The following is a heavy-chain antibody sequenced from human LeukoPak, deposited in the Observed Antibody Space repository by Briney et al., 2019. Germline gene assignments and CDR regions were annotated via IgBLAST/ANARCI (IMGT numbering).Heavy chain of an antibody. CDR2: ISYDGSNK. CDR1: GFTFSSYA. CDR3: ARDPIAVAGTSYLDY. V-gene: IGHV3-30*04. J-gene: IGHJ4*02. Sequence: GGSLRLSCAASGFTFSSYAMHWVRQAPGKGLEWVAVISYDGSNKYYADSVKGRFTISRDNSKNTLYLQMNSLRAEDTAVYYCARDPIAVAGTSYLDYWGQGTLVTVSS. D-gene: IGHD6-19*01.